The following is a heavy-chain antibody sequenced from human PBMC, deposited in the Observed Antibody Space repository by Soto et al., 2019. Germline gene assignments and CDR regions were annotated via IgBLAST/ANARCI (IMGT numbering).Heavy chain of an antibody. V-gene: IGHV3-23*01. J-gene: IGHJ4*02. Sequence: EVQLLASGGGLVQPGGSLRLSCAASGFTFSSYAMSWVRQAPGKGLEWVSAISGSGGSTYYADSVKGRFTISRDNSKNTLYLQMNSLRAEDTAVYYCAKDRGYYDFWSGRSPLSPEPAGPIDYWGQGTLVTVSS. CDR2: ISGSGGST. CDR1: GFTFSSYA. D-gene: IGHD3-3*01. CDR3: AKDRGYYDFWSGRSPLSPEPAGPIDY.